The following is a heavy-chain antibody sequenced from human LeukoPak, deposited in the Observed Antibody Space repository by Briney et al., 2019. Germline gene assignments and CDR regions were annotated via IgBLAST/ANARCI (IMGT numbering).Heavy chain of an antibody. J-gene: IGHJ4*02. CDR1: GFTFSSCG. V-gene: IGHV3-23*01. D-gene: IGHD6-13*01. CDR3: ARAPGGRSWYYFDY. CDR2: ISGSGGST. Sequence: AGGSLRLSCAASGFTFSSCGMHWVRQAPGKGLEWVSAISGSGGSTYYADSVKGRFTISRDNSKNTVYLQMSGLRPEDTAVYYCARAPGGRSWYYFDYWGQGTLVTVSS.